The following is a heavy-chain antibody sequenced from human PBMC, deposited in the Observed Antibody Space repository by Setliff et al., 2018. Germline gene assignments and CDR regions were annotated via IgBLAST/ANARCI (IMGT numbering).Heavy chain of an antibody. V-gene: IGHV4-31*03. Sequence: SETLSLTCTVSGDSIRRGDYWSWIRQHPGKGLEWIGYIHHSGETFYNPSLRSRVIISVDTSKNQFSLKVTSLIAADMAVYYCARARDGIDFDYFDYWGRGTPVTVSS. CDR3: ARARDGIDFDYFDY. J-gene: IGHJ4*02. CDR1: GDSIRRGDY. CDR2: IHHSGET.